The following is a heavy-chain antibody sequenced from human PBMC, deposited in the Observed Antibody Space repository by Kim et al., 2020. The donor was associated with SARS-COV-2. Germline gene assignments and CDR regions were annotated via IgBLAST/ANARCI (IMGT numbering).Heavy chain of an antibody. J-gene: IGHJ4*02. V-gene: IGHV4-39*01. D-gene: IGHD2-2*01. CDR1: GGSISSSSYY. CDR3: ARQDIVVVSAAHLDS. CDR2: IYYSGST. Sequence: SETLSLTCTVSGGSISSSSYYWGWIRQPPGKGWEWFGSIYYSGSTYYNPSLKSRVTISVDTSKNQFSWKLSSVTAANPDVYYCARQDIVVVSAAHLDSWGQGTLVTVSS.